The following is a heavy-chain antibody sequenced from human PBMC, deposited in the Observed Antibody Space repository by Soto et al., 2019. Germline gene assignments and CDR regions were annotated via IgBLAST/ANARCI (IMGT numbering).Heavy chain of an antibody. CDR2: ISYDGSNK. D-gene: IGHD3-10*01. V-gene: IGHV3-30-3*01. CDR1: GFSLSSYA. CDR3: ARGPMVGGYSAHGAFDI. J-gene: IGHJ3*02. Sequence: GSLRVSLGSHGFSLSSYAIKRVRQAPGKGVEWVGVISYDGSNKYYADSVKGRFTISRDNSKNTLYLQMNRLRAEDTAVYYCARGPMVGGYSAHGAFDIWGQGTIATVSS.